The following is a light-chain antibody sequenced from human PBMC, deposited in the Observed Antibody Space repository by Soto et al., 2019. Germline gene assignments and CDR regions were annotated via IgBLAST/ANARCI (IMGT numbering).Light chain of an antibody. J-gene: IGKJ1*01. CDR1: QGISSL. Sequence: DIQMTQSPSTLSASVGDRVTITCRASQGISSLLAWYQQKPGKAPKLLIYKASSLETGVPSRFSGSGSGTEFTLTISSLQPDDFATYYCQHYYSYPWTFGQGTKVVIK. CDR2: KAS. V-gene: IGKV1-5*03. CDR3: QHYYSYPWT.